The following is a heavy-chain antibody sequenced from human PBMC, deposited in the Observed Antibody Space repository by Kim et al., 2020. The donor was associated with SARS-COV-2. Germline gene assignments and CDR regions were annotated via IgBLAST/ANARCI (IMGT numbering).Heavy chain of an antibody. CDR2: IYNSGSP. D-gene: IGHD3-10*01. J-gene: IGHJ4*02. V-gene: IGHV4-59*13. Sequence: SETLSLTCTVSGGSISSYYWSWIRQPPGEGLEWIGYIYNSGSPNYNPSLMSQVSMSLDTSTNQFSLNLSSVTPAYSAVYYCSPRYYTSGTYFNVNFEYWGRGTPVTVSS. CDR3: SPRYYTSGTYFNVNFEY. CDR1: GGSISSYY.